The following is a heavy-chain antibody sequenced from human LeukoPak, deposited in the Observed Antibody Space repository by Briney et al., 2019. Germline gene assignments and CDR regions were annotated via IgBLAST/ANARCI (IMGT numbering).Heavy chain of an antibody. V-gene: IGHV3-23*01. D-gene: IGHD3-22*01. CDR3: AKGLSAGGYYYFDY. CDR2: FCGSGGST. J-gene: IGHJ4*02. CDR1: GLTFRNYA. Sequence: GGSLRLSCAASGLTFRNYAMSWVRQAPGKGLEWLSTFCGSGGSTYYADSVKGRFTISRDNSKNTVYLQMKSLRVEATAVYYWAKGLSAGGYYYFDYWGQGGLVTVSS.